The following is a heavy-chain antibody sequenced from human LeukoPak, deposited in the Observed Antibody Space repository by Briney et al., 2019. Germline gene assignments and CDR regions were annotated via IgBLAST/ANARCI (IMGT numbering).Heavy chain of an antibody. CDR1: AFIFSNYG. Sequence: GGSLRLSCAASAFIFSNYGMHWVRQAPDKGLEWVAFIRYDGSRKYYADSVKGRFTISRDNSKNTLYLQMNSLRAEDTAVYYCAKDSPDRDDFWTSPLDNWGQGALITVSS. V-gene: IGHV3-30*02. CDR3: AKDSPDRDDFWTSPLDN. D-gene: IGHD3-3*01. CDR2: IRYDGSRK. J-gene: IGHJ4*02.